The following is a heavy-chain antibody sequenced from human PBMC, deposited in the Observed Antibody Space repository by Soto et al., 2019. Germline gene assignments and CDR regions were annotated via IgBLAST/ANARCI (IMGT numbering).Heavy chain of an antibody. V-gene: IGHV1-18*01. D-gene: IGHD3-10*01. J-gene: IGHJ4*02. Sequence: ASVKVSCKASGYIFTNYAISWVRQAPGQGPEWMGWISGYNGDTNTHYSQKFQGRVTMTTDMSTTTAYMELRSLRSDDTAMYFCAASYGSGYRAFDYWGQGALVTVSS. CDR2: ISGYNGDTNT. CDR3: AASYGSGYRAFDY. CDR1: GYIFTNYA.